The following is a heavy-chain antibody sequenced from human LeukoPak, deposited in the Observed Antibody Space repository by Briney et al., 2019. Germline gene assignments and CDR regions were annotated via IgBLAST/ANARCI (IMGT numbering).Heavy chain of an antibody. CDR1: GGSISRSTLY. Sequence: PSETLSLTCTVSGGSISRSTLYWGWIRQPPGKGLEWIGSIYYAGSTYYNPSLESRVTMSVDTSKNQFSLRLRSVTAADTAVYYCASIAAAGNEWGQGAQAIVSS. CDR2: IYYAGST. V-gene: IGHV4-39*01. CDR3: ASIAAAGNE. D-gene: IGHD6-13*01. J-gene: IGHJ4*02.